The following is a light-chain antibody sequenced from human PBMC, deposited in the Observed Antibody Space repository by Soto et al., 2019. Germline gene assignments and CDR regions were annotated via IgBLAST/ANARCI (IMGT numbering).Light chain of an antibody. J-gene: IGKJ1*01. CDR2: GAS. CDR1: QRVSSNY. CDR3: QQFGGTPPRT. V-gene: IGKV3-20*01. Sequence: DIVLTQSPGTLSLSPGERATLSCRANQRVSSNYLTWYQQKPGQAPRLLIYGASTRATDIPDRFSGGGSGTDFTLNIGGLEPEDSAVYFCQQFGGTPPRTLTQGTNVDIK.